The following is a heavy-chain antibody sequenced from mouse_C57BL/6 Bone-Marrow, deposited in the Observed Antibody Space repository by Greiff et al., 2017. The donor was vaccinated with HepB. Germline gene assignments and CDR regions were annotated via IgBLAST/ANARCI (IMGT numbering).Heavy chain of an antibody. CDR2: IDPENGDT. Sequence: EVQLQQSGAELVRPGASVKLSCTASGFNIKDDYMHWVKQRPEQGLEWIGWIDPENGDTEYASKFQGKATITADTSSNTAYLQLSSLTSEDTAVYYCTTGYPYYYGSSYYFDSWGQGTTLTVSS. J-gene: IGHJ2*01. V-gene: IGHV14-4*01. D-gene: IGHD1-1*01. CDR1: GFNIKDDY. CDR3: TTGYPYYYGSSYYFDS.